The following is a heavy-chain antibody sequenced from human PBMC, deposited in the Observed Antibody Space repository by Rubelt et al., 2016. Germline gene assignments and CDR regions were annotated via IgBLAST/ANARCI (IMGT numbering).Heavy chain of an antibody. CDR2: ISAYNGNT. J-gene: IGHJ6*03. CDR3: ARVEAYCGGDCYSDYYYYYMDV. CDR1: GYTFTSYG. Sequence: GASVKVSCKASGYTFTSYGISWVRQAPGQGLEWMGWISAYNGNTNYAQKLQGRVTMTTDTSTSTAYMELRSLRSDDTAVYYCARVEAYCGGDCYSDYYYYYMDVWGKGTTVTVSS. D-gene: IGHD2-21*01. V-gene: IGHV1-18*01.